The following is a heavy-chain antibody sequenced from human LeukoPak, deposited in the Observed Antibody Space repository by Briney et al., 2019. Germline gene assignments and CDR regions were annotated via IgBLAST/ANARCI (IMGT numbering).Heavy chain of an antibody. V-gene: IGHV4-31*03. CDR3: ARGASFDYGMDV. CDR1: GGSISSVGYY. CDR2: IYYSGST. Sequence: SETLSLTCTVSGGSISSVGYYWSWIRQHPGKGLEWIGYIYYSGSTYYNPSLKGRVNISVDTSKTQFSMKLRYVTAADTAVYYCARGASFDYGMDVWGQGTTVTVSS. J-gene: IGHJ6*02.